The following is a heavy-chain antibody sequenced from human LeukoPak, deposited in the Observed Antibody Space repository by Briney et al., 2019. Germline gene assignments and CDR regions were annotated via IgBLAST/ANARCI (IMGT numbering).Heavy chain of an antibody. V-gene: IGHV4-59*12. J-gene: IGHJ6*03. CDR1: GGSISSYY. Sequence: SETLSLTCTVSGGSISSYYWSWIRQPPGKGLEWIGYIYYSGSTNYNPSLKSRVTISVDTSKNQFSLKLSSVTAADTAVYYCAREYPQQLVGSAVSYYYYMDVWGKGTTVTVSS. D-gene: IGHD6-13*01. CDR2: IYYSGST. CDR3: AREYPQQLVGSAVSYYYYMDV.